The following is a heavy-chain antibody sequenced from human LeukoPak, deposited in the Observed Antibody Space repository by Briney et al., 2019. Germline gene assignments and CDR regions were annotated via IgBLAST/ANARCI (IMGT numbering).Heavy chain of an antibody. J-gene: IGHJ4*02. CDR1: GDSITNYY. V-gene: IGHV4-59*01. Sequence: SETLSLTCSVSGDSITNYYWNWVRQPPGKGLEWIGYIHYTGKNYYNPSLKSRITMSVDTPKSQFSLKLSSVTTADTAVYYCAKWHERLLAFDSWGQGALVTVSS. CDR3: AKWHERLLAFDS. CDR2: IHYTGKN. D-gene: IGHD1-1*01.